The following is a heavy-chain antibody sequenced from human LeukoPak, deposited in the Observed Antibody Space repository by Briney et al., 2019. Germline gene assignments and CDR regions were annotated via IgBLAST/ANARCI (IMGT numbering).Heavy chain of an antibody. CDR3: ARDRGSSWYFDY. D-gene: IGHD6-13*01. Sequence: ASVKVSCKTSGYSFTAYYMHWVRQAPGQGLEWMGWINPNTGDTNYAQEFQGRVAMTRDTSITTAYMELTRLTSDDTAVYYCARDRGSSWYFDYWGQGTLVTVSS. V-gene: IGHV1-2*02. CDR2: INPNTGDT. J-gene: IGHJ4*02. CDR1: GYSFTAYY.